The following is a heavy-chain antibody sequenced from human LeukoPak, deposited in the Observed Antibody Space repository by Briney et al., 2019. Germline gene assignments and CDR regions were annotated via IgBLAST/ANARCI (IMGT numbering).Heavy chain of an antibody. CDR1: GFTFDDYA. V-gene: IGHV3-9*01. Sequence: GRSLRLSCAASGFTFDDYAMHWVRQAPGKGLEWVSGISWNSGSIGYADSVKGRFTISRDNAKNSLYLQMNSLRAEDTALYYCAKVLLRFGELLSPLDYCGQGTLVTVSS. CDR2: ISWNSGSI. D-gene: IGHD3-10*01. J-gene: IGHJ4*02. CDR3: AKVLLRFGELLSPLDY.